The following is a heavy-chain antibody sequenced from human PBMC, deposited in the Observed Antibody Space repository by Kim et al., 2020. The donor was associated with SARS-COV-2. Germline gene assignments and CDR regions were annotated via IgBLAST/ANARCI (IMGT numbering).Heavy chain of an antibody. CDR3: AREAYSSSFFYYYYMDV. CDR1: GFTFSSSS. V-gene: IGHV3-21*01. D-gene: IGHD6-6*01. CDR2: ISSSSSYI. Sequence: GGSLRPSCAASGFTFSSSSMNWVRQAPGKGLEWVSSISSSSSYIYYADPVKGRFTISRDNAKNSLYLQMNSLRAEDTAVYYCAREAYSSSFFYYYYMDVWGKGTPVAVSS. J-gene: IGHJ6*03.